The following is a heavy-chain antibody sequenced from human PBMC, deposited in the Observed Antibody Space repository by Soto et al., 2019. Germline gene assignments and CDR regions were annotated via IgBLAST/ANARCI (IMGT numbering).Heavy chain of an antibody. V-gene: IGHV3-33*01. D-gene: IGHD3-16*01. CDR3: ATQLGVGATPQTDH. J-gene: IGHJ4*02. Sequence: QVQLVQSGGGVVQPGRSLRLSCAASGFTFSNYGMHWVRQAPGEGLEWLALIWHGGSNKYYADAVKGRFTISRDDSKNTLYLQMNNVTSEDTAVYYCATQLGVGATPQTDHWGQGTLVIVSS. CDR1: GFTFSNYG. CDR2: IWHGGSNK.